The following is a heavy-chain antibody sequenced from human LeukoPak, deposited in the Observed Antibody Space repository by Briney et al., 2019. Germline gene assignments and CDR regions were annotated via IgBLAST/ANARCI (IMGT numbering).Heavy chain of an antibody. V-gene: IGHV4-39*07. CDR1: GGSISSSSYY. CDR3: ARSGVVAPVVYYYYYMDV. CDR2: IYYSGST. D-gene: IGHD2-21*01. Sequence: SETLSLTCTVSGGSISSSSYYWGWVRQPPGKGLEWIGSIYYSGSTNYNPSLKSRVTISVDTSKNQFSLKLSSVTAADTAVYYCARSGVVAPVVYYYYYMDVWGKGTTVTVSS. J-gene: IGHJ6*03.